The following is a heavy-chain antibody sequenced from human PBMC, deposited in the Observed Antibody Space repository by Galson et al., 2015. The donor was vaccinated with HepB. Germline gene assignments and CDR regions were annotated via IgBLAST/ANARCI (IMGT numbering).Heavy chain of an antibody. D-gene: IGHD5-12*01. CDR2: IKQDGSEK. V-gene: IGHV3-7*03. CDR3: ARALSGYDSYYYYYMDV. Sequence: SLRLSCAASGFTFSSYWMSWVRQAPGKGLEWVANIKQDGSEKYYVDSVKGRFTISRDNAKNSLYLQMNSLRAEDTAVYYCARALSGYDSYYYYYMDVWGKGTTVTVSS. CDR1: GFTFSSYW. J-gene: IGHJ6*03.